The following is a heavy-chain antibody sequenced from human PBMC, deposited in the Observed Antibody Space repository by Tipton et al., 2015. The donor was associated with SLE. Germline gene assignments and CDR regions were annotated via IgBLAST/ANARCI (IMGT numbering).Heavy chain of an antibody. CDR1: GGPISSSSYY. CDR3: ARAFYYGSGEDV. Sequence: TLSLTCTVSGGPISSSSYYWGWIRQPPGRGLEWIGSMYYSGNTYYNPSLKSRVTISADTSKNHFPLKLCSVTAADTAVYYCARAFYYGSGEDVWGQGTTVTVSS. V-gene: IGHV4-39*06. J-gene: IGHJ6*02. CDR2: MYYSGNT. D-gene: IGHD3-10*01.